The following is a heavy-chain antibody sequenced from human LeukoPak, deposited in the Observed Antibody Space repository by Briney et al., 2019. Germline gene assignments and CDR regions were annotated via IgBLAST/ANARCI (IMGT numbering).Heavy chain of an antibody. CDR1: GGSFSGYY. Sequence: SETLSLTCAVYGGSFSGYYWSWIHQPPGKGLEWIGEINHSGSTNYNPSLKSRVTISVDTSKNQFSLKLSSVTAADTAVYYCARGRVYYGSGSYYPLDYWGQGTLVTVSS. CDR2: INHSGST. V-gene: IGHV4-34*01. CDR3: ARGRVYYGSGSYYPLDY. J-gene: IGHJ4*02. D-gene: IGHD3-10*01.